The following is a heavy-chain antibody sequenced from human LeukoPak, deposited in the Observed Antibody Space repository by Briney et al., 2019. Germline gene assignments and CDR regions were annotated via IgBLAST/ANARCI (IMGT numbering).Heavy chain of an antibody. Sequence: PSETLSLTCTVSGGSISSYYWSWIRQPPGKGLEWIGYIYYSGSTNYNPSLKSRVTISVDTSKNQFSLKLSSVTAADTAVYYCARVVRRRYSVDYYYMDVWGKGTTVTISS. CDR3: ARVVRRRYSVDYYYMDV. CDR1: GGSISSYY. D-gene: IGHD2-21*01. CDR2: IYYSGST. V-gene: IGHV4-59*01. J-gene: IGHJ6*03.